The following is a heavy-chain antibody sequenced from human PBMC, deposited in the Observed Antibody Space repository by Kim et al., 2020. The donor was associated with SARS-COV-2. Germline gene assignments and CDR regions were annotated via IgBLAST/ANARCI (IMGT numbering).Heavy chain of an antibody. V-gene: IGHV3-21*01. Sequence: GGSLRLSCAASGFTFSSYSMNWVRQAPGKGLEWVSSISSSSSYIYYADSVKGRFTISRDNAKNSLYLQMNSLRAEDTAVYYCARGSACSGGSCSSWGQGTLVTVSS. CDR1: GFTFSSYS. D-gene: IGHD2-15*01. J-gene: IGHJ5*02. CDR3: ARGSACSGGSCSS. CDR2: ISSSSSYI.